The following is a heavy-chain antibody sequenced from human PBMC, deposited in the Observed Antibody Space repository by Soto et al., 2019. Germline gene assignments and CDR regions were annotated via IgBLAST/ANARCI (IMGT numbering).Heavy chain of an antibody. CDR3: EVTTGY. CDR2: IIPIFGTG. CDR1: GGTFSSYA. Sequence: SVKVSCKASGGTFSSYAISWVRQAPGQGLEWMGGIIPIFGTGYSQQFQGRVTMTSNTSTSTAYMELSSLTSEDTAVYYCEVTTGYWGQGTMVTVSS. D-gene: IGHD1-1*01. J-gene: IGHJ4*02. V-gene: IGHV1-69*05.